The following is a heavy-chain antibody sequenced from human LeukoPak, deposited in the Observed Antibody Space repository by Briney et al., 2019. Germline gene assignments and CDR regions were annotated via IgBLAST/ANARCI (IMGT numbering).Heavy chain of an antibody. D-gene: IGHD4-23*01. CDR3: ARDYGANSRDCYYGMDV. Sequence: PGGSLKLFCAASGYTFSSYWMHWVRQAPGKGLVSVSRLNSDGSSTTYADSVKGRFTISRDNAKNTLYLQMNSLRAEDTAVYFCARDYGANSRDCYYGMDVWGQGTTVTVSS. CDR1: GYTFSSYW. V-gene: IGHV3-74*01. CDR2: LNSDGSST. J-gene: IGHJ6*02.